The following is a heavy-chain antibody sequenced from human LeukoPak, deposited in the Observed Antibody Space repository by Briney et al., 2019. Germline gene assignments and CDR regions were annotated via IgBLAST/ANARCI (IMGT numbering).Heavy chain of an antibody. Sequence: GGSLRLSWAASGFTFSDYYMSWIRQAPGKGLEWVSYISSSGTTIYYADSVKGRFTISRDNAKNSLYLQMNGLRAEDTAVYYCARDRETYRLPCYDYWCQGTLVTVSS. V-gene: IGHV3-11*01. J-gene: IGHJ4*02. D-gene: IGHD2-2*01. CDR2: ISSSGTTI. CDR3: ARDRETYRLPCYDY. CDR1: GFTFSDYY.